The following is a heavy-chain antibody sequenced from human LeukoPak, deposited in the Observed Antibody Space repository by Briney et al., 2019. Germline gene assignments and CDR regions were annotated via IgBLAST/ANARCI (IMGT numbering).Heavy chain of an antibody. CDR3: AKVPATDAFDI. Sequence: PGGSLRLSCAASGFTFSSYWVSWVRQAPGKGLEWVSSISSSSSYIYYADSVKGRFTISRDNAKNSLYLQMNSLRAEDTAVYYCAKVPATDAFDIWGQGTMVTVSS. J-gene: IGHJ3*02. CDR2: ISSSSSYI. V-gene: IGHV3-21*01. D-gene: IGHD2-2*01. CDR1: GFTFSSYW.